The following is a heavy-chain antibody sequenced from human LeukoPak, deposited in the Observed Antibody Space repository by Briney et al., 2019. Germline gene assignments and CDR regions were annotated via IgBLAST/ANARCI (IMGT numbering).Heavy chain of an antibody. D-gene: IGHD3-22*01. Sequence: SETLSLTCTVSGGSVTSGSYYWSWIRQPPGKGLEWIGYISYSGSTNYNPSLKSRVTISVDTSKNQFSLKVSSVTAADTAVYYCARGSSSGYYYVFDYWGQGTLVTVSS. CDR3: ARGSSSGYYYVFDY. CDR1: GGSVTSGSYY. CDR2: ISYSGST. V-gene: IGHV4-61*01. J-gene: IGHJ4*02.